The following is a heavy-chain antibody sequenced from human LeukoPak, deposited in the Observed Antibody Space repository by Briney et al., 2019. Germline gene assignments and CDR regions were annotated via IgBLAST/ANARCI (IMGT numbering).Heavy chain of an antibody. CDR2: INWNGGST. J-gene: IGHJ5*02. CDR3: ARDLGDPYNWNDGEWWFDP. D-gene: IGHD1-20*01. CDR1: GFTFDDYG. V-gene: IGHV3-20*04. Sequence: GGSLRLSCAASGFTFDDYGMSWVRQVAGKGLEWVSGINWNGGSTGYADSVKGRFTISRDNAKNSLYLQMNSLKAEDTALYYCARDLGDPYNWNDGEWWFDPWGQGTLVTVSS.